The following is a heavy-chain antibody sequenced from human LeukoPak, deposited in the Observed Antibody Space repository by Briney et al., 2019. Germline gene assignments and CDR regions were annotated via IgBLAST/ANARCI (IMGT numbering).Heavy chain of an antibody. D-gene: IGHD2-2*01. Sequence: PGGSLRLSCAASGFTFSSFAMSWVRQAPGKGLEWVSVISDSGGYTYYADSVRGRFTISRDNSKNTLYLQVNSLRAEDTAVYYCAKDGYCSSTSCQFDYWGQGTLVTVSS. J-gene: IGHJ4*02. V-gene: IGHV3-23*01. CDR3: AKDGYCSSTSCQFDY. CDR2: ISDSGGYT. CDR1: GFTFSSFA.